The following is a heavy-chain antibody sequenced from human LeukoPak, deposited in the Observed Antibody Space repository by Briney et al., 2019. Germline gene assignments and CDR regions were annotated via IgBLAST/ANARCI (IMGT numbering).Heavy chain of an antibody. D-gene: IGHD2-2*01. J-gene: IGHJ3*02. Sequence: SETLSLTCTVSGGSISSSSYSWGWIPQPPGKGLEWIGSTYYSGSTYYNSSLKSRVTISEDASKNQFSLKLSSVTAADTAVYYCARRDGDQPRDAFDIWGQGTMVTVSS. CDR3: ARRDGDQPRDAFDI. CDR1: GGSISSSSYS. CDR2: TYYSGST. V-gene: IGHV4-39*01.